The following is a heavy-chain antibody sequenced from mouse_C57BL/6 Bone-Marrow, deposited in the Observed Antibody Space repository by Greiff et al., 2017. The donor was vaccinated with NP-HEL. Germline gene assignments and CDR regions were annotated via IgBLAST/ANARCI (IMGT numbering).Heavy chain of an antibody. J-gene: IGHJ4*01. CDR2: IYPSDSET. V-gene: IGHV1-61*01. Sequence: VQLQQPGAELVRPGSSVKLSCKASGYTFTSYWMDWVKQRPGQGLEWIGNIYPSDSETHYNQKFKDKATLTVDKSSSTAYMQLSSLTSEDSAVYYCARAPYGNLYAMDYWGQGTSVTVSS. D-gene: IGHD2-1*01. CDR1: GYTFTSYW. CDR3: ARAPYGNLYAMDY.